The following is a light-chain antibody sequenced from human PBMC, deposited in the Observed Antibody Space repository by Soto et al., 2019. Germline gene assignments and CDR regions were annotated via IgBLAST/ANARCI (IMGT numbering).Light chain of an antibody. Sequence: MQMTQSPSSLSASVGDRVTITCQARQNIRNYLHWYQQKPGKATKPLIYDASNLETAVPTRFSGSGYGTEYTLTISILQPEDIATCYCHQYDNRPMSFGQGTRGEIK. CDR2: DAS. CDR1: QNIRNY. V-gene: IGKV1-33*01. CDR3: HQYDNRPMS. J-gene: IGKJ5*01.